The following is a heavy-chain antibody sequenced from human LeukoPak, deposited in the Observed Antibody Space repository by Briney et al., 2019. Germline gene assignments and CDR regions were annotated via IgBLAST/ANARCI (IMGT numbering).Heavy chain of an antibody. CDR1: GGSVSTSDYY. CDR3: ARVFDS. Sequence: PSETLSLTCTVSGGSVSTSDYYWGWMRQSPVKGLEWIGDVFYTGKTNYNPSLRGRATISIDTSKNQFSLKLTYVTAADTAVYYCARVFDSWGQGTLVTVS. CDR2: VFYTGKT. V-gene: IGHV4-39*07. J-gene: IGHJ4*02.